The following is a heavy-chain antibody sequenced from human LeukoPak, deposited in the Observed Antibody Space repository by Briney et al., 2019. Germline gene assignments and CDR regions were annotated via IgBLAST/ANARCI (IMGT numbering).Heavy chain of an antibody. D-gene: IGHD5-18*01. CDR3: AGDDTATFDY. Sequence: SETLSLTCTVSGGSFSTYYWSWIRQPPGKGLEWIGNIFYTGNTNYSPSLKSRVTISIDTSKNQFSLKLSSVTAADTAVYYCAGDDTATFDYWGQGTLVTVSS. J-gene: IGHJ4*02. CDR2: IFYTGNT. V-gene: IGHV4-59*01. CDR1: GGSFSTYY.